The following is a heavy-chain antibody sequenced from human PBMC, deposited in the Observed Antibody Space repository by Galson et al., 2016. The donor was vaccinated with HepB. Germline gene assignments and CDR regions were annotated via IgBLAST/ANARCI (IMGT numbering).Heavy chain of an antibody. CDR2: ISSSGTTI. CDR1: GITFSDSY. D-gene: IGHD3-3*01. V-gene: IGHV3-11*01. Sequence: SLRLSCAASGITFSDSYMTWIRQAPGKGLEWLSYISSSGTTIYYADSVKGRSTISRDNAKNSLYLQMNSLRAEDTAAYYCARVIFDYHYWSNKPKHYYSGMDVWGQGTTVTVSS. CDR3: ARVIFDYHYWSNKPKHYYSGMDV. J-gene: IGHJ6*02.